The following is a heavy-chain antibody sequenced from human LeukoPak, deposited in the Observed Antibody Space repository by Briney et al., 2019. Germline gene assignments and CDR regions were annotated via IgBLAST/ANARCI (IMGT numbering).Heavy chain of an antibody. V-gene: IGHV3-23*01. Sequence: GGSLRFSCAASGFTFSSYAMSWVRQAPGKGLEWVSAISGSGGSTYYADSVKGRFTISRDNSKNTLYLQMNSLRAEDTAVYYCAKGITIFGVVIPFDYWGQGTLVTVSS. D-gene: IGHD3-3*01. CDR2: ISGSGGST. CDR3: AKGITIFGVVIPFDY. J-gene: IGHJ4*02. CDR1: GFTFSSYA.